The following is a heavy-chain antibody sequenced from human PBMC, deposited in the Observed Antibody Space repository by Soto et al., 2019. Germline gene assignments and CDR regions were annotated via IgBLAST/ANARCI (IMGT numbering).Heavy chain of an antibody. J-gene: IGHJ4*02. V-gene: IGHV3-23*01. CDR3: AKRRGAGGHFDY. CDR2: VSIGGST. Sequence: GSLRLSCAASGFTFSSYAMGWVLQVPGKGLEWVAVVSIGGSTHYADSVRGRFTISRDNSKNTLSLQMNSLTAEDTAVYFCAKRRGAGGHFDYWGQGALVTVSS. D-gene: IGHD2-15*01. CDR1: GFTFSSYA.